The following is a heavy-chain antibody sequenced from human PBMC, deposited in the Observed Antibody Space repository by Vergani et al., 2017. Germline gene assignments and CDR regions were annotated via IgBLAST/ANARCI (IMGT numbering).Heavy chain of an antibody. D-gene: IGHD3-22*01. CDR2: ISGSGGFT. CDR1: GFTFTNFA. Sequence: EVQLVTSGGNLVQPGGSLRLSCAASGFTFTNFAMTWVRQAPGEGLEWVSGISGSGGFTYYADSVKGRFTISRDNSKNTMFLQMNNLRAEDTAVYYCAKDNVPGYYDSSGYCDYWGQGTLVTVSS. CDR3: AKDNVPGYYDSSGYCDY. J-gene: IGHJ4*02. V-gene: IGHV3-23*04.